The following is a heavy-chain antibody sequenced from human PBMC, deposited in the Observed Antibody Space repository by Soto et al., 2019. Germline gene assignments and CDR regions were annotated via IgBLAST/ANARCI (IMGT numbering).Heavy chain of an antibody. J-gene: IGHJ3*02. CDR3: ARDGDGGVATIKSAFDI. Sequence: SVKVSCKASGGTFSSYTISWVRQAPGQGLEWMGRIIPILGIANYAQKFQGRVTITADKSTSTAYMELSSLRSEDTAVYYCARDGDGGVATIKSAFDIWGQGTMVTVSS. D-gene: IGHD5-12*01. V-gene: IGHV1-69*04. CDR1: GGTFSSYT. CDR2: IIPILGIA.